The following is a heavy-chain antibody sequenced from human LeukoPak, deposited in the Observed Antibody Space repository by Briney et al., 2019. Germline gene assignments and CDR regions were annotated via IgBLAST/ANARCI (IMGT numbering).Heavy chain of an antibody. J-gene: IGHJ5*02. CDR1: GFTFSDYY. D-gene: IGHD2-15*01. CDR2: TRSGSRYT. CDR3: AKCSGGNCYHSDDH. V-gene: IGHV3-11*06. Sequence: GGSLRLSCAASGFTFSDYYMIWIRQAPGKGLEWVSYTRSGSRYTDYADSVKGRFTISRDNAKDSLYLQMNSLRAEDTAVYYCAKCSGGNCYHSDDHWGQGTLVTVSP.